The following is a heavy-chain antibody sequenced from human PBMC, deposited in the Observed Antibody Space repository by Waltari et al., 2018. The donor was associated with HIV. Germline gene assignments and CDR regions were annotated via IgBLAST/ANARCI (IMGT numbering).Heavy chain of an antibody. V-gene: IGHV4-39*07. CDR3: ARSGYSSSWYGGVWGMDV. J-gene: IGHJ6*02. CDR2: IYYSGST. Sequence: QLQLQESGPGLVKPSETLSLTCTVSGGSISSSSYYWGWIRQPPGKGLEWIGSIYYSGSTYYNPSLKSRVTISVDTSKNQFSLKLSSVTAADTAVYYCARSGYSSSWYGGVWGMDVWGQGTTVTVSS. D-gene: IGHD6-13*01. CDR1: GGSISSSSYY.